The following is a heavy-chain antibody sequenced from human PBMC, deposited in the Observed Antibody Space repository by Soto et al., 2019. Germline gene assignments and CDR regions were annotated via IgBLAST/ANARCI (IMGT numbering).Heavy chain of an antibody. D-gene: IGHD6-19*01. CDR2: IYYSGST. Sequence: SETLSLTCTVSGGSISSGGYYWSWIRQHPGKGLEWIGYIYYSGSTYYNPSLKSRVTISVDTSKNQFSLKLSSVTAADTAVYYCARGIGSSGWYSPSSHFDYWGQGTLVTVSS. CDR3: ARGIGSSGWYSPSSHFDY. V-gene: IGHV4-31*03. J-gene: IGHJ4*02. CDR1: GGSISSGGYY.